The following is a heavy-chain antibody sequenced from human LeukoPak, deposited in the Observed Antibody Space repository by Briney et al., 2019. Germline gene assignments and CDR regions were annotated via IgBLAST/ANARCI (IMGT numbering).Heavy chain of an antibody. CDR2: IYPGDSDT. Sequence: GESLKISCKGSGYSITSYWIGWVRQMPGKGLEWMGIIYPGDSDTRYSPSFQGQVTISADKSISTAYLQWSSLKASETAMHYCARYCTNGVCLFDPWGQGTLVTVSS. CDR1: GYSITSYW. J-gene: IGHJ5*02. CDR3: ARYCTNGVCLFDP. V-gene: IGHV5-51*01. D-gene: IGHD2-8*01.